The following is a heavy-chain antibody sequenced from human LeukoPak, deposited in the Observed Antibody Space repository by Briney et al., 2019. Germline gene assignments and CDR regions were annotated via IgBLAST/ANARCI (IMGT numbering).Heavy chain of an antibody. V-gene: IGHV3-74*01. J-gene: IGHJ4*02. Sequence: GGSLRLSCTGSGCSFDRHWIHWVRQAPGKGLELVSHINPEGTLTTYADFVKGRFTISRDNTNNKLYLQMNRLRVDDTALYFCVRGQDTHHGLDYWGQGALVTVSS. CDR3: VRGQDTHHGLDY. CDR2: INPEGTLT. CDR1: GCSFDRHW.